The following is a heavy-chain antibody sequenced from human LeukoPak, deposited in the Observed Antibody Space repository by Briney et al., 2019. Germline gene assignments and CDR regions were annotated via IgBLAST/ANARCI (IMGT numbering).Heavy chain of an antibody. CDR1: GFTFSSYA. Sequence: GGSLRLSCAASGFTFSSYAMSWVRQAPGKGLEWVSSISSSSSYIYYADSVKGRFTISRDNAKNSLYLQMNSLRAEDTAVYYCARACCQTTMISMLSDPWGQGTLVTVSS. J-gene: IGHJ5*02. V-gene: IGHV3-21*01. CDR3: ARACCQTTMISMLSDP. CDR2: ISSSSSYI. D-gene: IGHD3-22*01.